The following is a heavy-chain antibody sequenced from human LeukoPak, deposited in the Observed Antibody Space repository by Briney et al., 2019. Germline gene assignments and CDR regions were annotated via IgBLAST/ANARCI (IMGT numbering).Heavy chain of an antibody. CDR2: ISSSSSYI. D-gene: IGHD4-17*01. V-gene: IGHV3-21*01. J-gene: IGHJ3*02. Sequence: GGSLRLSCAASGFTFSSYWMSWVRQAPGKGLEWVSSISSSSSYIYYADSVKGRFTISRDNAKNSLYLQMNSLRAEDTAVYYCARAETVTTSWAFDIWGQGTMVTVSS. CDR1: GFTFSSYW. CDR3: ARAETVTTSWAFDI.